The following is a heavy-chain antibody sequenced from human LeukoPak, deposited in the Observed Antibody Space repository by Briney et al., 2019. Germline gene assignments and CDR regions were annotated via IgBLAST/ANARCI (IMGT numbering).Heavy chain of an antibody. CDR1: GFTFNNYW. CDR2: IKQDGSDK. Sequence: PGGSLRLSCITSGFTFNNYWMTWVRQAPGKGLEWVASIKQDGSDKYYVDSVKGRFAISRDNAENSLYLQMNSLRAEDTAMYYCARGLRSDSRGQGTLVTVSS. V-gene: IGHV3-7*01. CDR3: ARGLRSDS. J-gene: IGHJ4*02.